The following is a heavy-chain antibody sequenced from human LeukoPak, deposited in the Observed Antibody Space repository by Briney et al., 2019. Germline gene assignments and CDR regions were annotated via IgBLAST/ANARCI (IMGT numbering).Heavy chain of an antibody. D-gene: IGHD3-3*01. CDR3: ARYGDFWSGYHRIPGPFDY. J-gene: IGHJ4*02. V-gene: IGHV4-34*01. Sequence: PSETLSLTCAVYGGSFSGYYWSWIRQPPGKGLEWIGEINHSGSTNYNPSLKSRVTISVDTSKNQFSLKLSSVTAADTAVYYCARYGDFWSGYHRIPGPFDYWGQGTLVTVSS. CDR2: INHSGST. CDR1: GGSFSGYY.